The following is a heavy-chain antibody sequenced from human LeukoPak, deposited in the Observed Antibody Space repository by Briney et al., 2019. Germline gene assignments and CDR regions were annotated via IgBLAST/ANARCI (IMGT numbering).Heavy chain of an antibody. CDR3: VRGLVTRSLEWLMENFYYGMDV. CDR1: GYTFTSYD. V-gene: IGHV1-8*01. J-gene: IGHJ6*02. D-gene: IGHD3-3*01. Sequence: RASVKVSCKASGYTFTSYDINWVRQATGQGLEWMGWMNPNSGNTGYAQKFQGRVTMTRNTSISTAYMELTSLRSADTAVYYCVRGLVTRSLEWLMENFYYGMDVWGQGTTVTVSS. CDR2: MNPNSGNT.